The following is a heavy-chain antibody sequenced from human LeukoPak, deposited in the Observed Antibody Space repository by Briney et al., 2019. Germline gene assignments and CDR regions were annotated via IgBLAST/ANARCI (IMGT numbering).Heavy chain of an antibody. CDR3: ARDGIYGDYYYYYMDV. D-gene: IGHD4-17*01. Sequence: ASVKVSCKASGYTFTGYYMHRVRQAPGQGLEWMGWINPNSGGTNYAQKFQGRVTMTRDTSISTAYMELSRLRSDDTAVYYCARDGIYGDYYYYYMDVWGKGTTVTVSS. J-gene: IGHJ6*03. CDR2: INPNSGGT. V-gene: IGHV1-2*02. CDR1: GYTFTGYY.